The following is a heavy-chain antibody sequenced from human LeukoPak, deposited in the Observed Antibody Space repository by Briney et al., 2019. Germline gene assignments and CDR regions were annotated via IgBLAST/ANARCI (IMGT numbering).Heavy chain of an antibody. V-gene: IGHV3-30*02. J-gene: IGHJ4*02. CDR3: AKGEITIFGVGSPTY. D-gene: IGHD3-3*01. CDR2: IRYDGSNK. CDR1: GFTFSSYG. Sequence: GGSLRLSCAASGFTFSSYGMHWVRQAPGKGLEWVAFIRYDGSNKYYADSVKGRFTISRDNSKNTLYLQMNSPRAEDTAVYYCAKGEITIFGVGSPTYWGQGTLVTVSS.